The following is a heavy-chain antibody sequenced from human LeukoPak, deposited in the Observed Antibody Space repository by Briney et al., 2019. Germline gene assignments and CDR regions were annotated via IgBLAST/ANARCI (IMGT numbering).Heavy chain of an antibody. J-gene: IGHJ4*02. Sequence: ASVKVSCKASGYTFTSYGISWVRQATGQGLEWMGWISAYNGNTNYAQKLQGRVTMTTDTSTSTAYMELRSLRSDDTAVYYCARSNAVSGYSYGSDYWGQGTLVTVSS. V-gene: IGHV1-18*01. CDR1: GYTFTSYG. D-gene: IGHD5-18*01. CDR3: ARSNAVSGYSYGSDY. CDR2: ISAYNGNT.